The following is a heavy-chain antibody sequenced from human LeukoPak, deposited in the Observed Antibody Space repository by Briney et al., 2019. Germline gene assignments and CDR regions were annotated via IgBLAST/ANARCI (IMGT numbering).Heavy chain of an antibody. J-gene: IGHJ4*02. CDR1: GFTFSSYA. Sequence: GGSLRLSFAASGFTFSSYAMSWVRQAPGKGLEWGSAISGSGGSTYYADSVKGRFTISRDNSKNTLYLQMNSLRAEDTAVYYCAKVMPLYQLQWGLYDYWGQGTLVTVSS. CDR2: ISGSGGST. V-gene: IGHV3-23*01. CDR3: AKVMPLYQLQWGLYDY. D-gene: IGHD2-2*01.